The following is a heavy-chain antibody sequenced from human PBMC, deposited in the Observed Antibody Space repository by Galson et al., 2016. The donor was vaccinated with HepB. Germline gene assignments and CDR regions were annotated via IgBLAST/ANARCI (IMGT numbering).Heavy chain of an antibody. CDR2: TYYRLKWNN. CDR3: ARAVEYYTFWSRLYGMDV. Sequence: CAISGDSVSSSRAAWNWIRQSPSRGLEWLGRTYYRLKWNNDYAVSVKSRIIINPATSKNQFSLQLKSVTPEDTAVYYCARAVEYYTFWSRLYGMDVWGQGTTVIVSS. V-gene: IGHV6-1*01. CDR1: GDSVSSSRAA. D-gene: IGHD3-3*01. J-gene: IGHJ6*02.